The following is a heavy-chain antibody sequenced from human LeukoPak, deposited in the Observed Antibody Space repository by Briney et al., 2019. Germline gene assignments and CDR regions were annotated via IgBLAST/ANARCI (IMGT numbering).Heavy chain of an antibody. V-gene: IGHV3-33*01. CDR1: GFTFSSYG. Sequence: GGSLRLSCAASGFTFSSYGMHWVRQAPGKGLEWVAVIWYDGSNKYYADSVKGRFTISRDNSKNTLYLQMNSLRAEDTAVYYCASRRCSGGSCYSYFDYWGQGTLVTVSS. J-gene: IGHJ4*02. CDR2: IWYDGSNK. CDR3: ASRRCSGGSCYSYFDY. D-gene: IGHD2-15*01.